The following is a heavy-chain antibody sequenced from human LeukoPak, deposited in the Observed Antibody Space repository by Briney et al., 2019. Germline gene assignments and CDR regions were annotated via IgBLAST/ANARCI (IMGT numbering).Heavy chain of an antibody. CDR2: IYYSGST. J-gene: IGHJ5*02. CDR1: SGSISSYY. V-gene: IGHV4-59*01. CDR3: ARGARGSSWYYWFDP. D-gene: IGHD6-13*01. Sequence: SETLSLTCTVSSGSISSYYWSWIRQPPGKGLEWIGYIYYSGSTNYNPSLKSRVTISVDTSKNQFSLKLSSVTAADTAVYYCARGARGSSWYYWFDPWGQGTLVTVSS.